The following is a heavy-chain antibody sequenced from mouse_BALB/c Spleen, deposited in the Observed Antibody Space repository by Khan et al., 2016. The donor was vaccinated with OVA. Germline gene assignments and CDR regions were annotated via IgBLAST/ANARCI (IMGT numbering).Heavy chain of an antibody. J-gene: IGHJ2*01. CDR3: ARGNYYGYYFHY. Sequence: EVQLQESGPGLVKPSQSLSLTCTVTGYSITSGYAWNWIRQFPGNKLEWMGYISYSGVTSYNPSLKSRISITRDTSKNQFFLQLNSLTTEDTATYYCARGNYYGYYFHYWGQGTTLTVSS. CDR1: GYSITSGYA. V-gene: IGHV3-2*02. D-gene: IGHD1-1*01. CDR2: ISYSGVT.